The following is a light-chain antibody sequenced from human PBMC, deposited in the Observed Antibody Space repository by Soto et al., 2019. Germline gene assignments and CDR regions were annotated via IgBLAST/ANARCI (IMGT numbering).Light chain of an antibody. Sequence: QSALPQPASVSGSPGQSITISCTGTSSDVGGYNYVSWYQQHPGKAPKLMIYEVSNRPSGVSNRFSGSKSGNTASLTISGLQAEDEADYYCSSYTSSSLNYVFGTGTKLTVL. CDR1: SSDVGGYNY. CDR3: SSYTSSSLNYV. J-gene: IGLJ1*01. V-gene: IGLV2-14*01. CDR2: EVS.